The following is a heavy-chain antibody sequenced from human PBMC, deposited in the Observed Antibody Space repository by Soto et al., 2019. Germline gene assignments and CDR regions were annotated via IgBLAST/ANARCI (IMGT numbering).Heavy chain of an antibody. CDR1: GGCISSYY. J-gene: IGHJ4*02. Sequence: ASETLSLTCTVSGGCISSYYWSWIRQPPGKGLEWIGYISYTGSTNYNPSLKSRVTISVDTSKNQFSLKLSSVTAADTAVYYCARVSGSYLGYWGQGTLVTVSS. D-gene: IGHD1-26*01. CDR3: ARVSGSYLGY. CDR2: ISYTGST. V-gene: IGHV4-59*01.